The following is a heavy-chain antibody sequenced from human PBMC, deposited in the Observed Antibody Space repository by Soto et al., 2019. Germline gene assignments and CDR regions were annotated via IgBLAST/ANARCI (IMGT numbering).Heavy chain of an antibody. V-gene: IGHV1-69*12. D-gene: IGHD1-1*01. J-gene: IGHJ4*02. Sequence: VQLVQSGAEVKKPGSSVKVSCKASGGTFRSYVTSWVRQAPGQGLEWLGGIIPMYGTTYYAQTFQGRVTISADESTSTAFMELSRLRSEDTAVYYCARIGTLDWIDDYWGQGTLVTVSS. CDR2: IIPMYGTT. CDR3: ARIGTLDWIDDY. CDR1: GGTFRSYV.